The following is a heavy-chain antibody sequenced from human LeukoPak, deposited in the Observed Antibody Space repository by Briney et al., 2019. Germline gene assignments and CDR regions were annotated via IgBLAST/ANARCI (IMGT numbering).Heavy chain of an antibody. CDR3: ARVGRGSGSYSNYYYIDV. J-gene: IGHJ6*03. Sequence: SETLSLTCTVSGYSISSGYYWGWIRQPPGKGLEWIGSIYHSGSTYYNPSLKSRVTISVDTSKNQFSLKLSSVTAADTAVYYCARVGRGSGSYSNYYYIDVWGKGTTVTVSS. V-gene: IGHV4-38-2*02. D-gene: IGHD3-10*01. CDR1: GYSISSGYY. CDR2: IYHSGST.